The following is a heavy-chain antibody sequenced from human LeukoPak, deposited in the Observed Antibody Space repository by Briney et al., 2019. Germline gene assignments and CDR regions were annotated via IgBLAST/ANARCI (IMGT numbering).Heavy chain of an antibody. D-gene: IGHD4-17*01. J-gene: IGHJ4*02. CDR1: GFTFSSYA. Sequence: GGSLRLSCAASGFTFSSYAMSWVRQAPGKGLEWVSAISGSGGSTYYADSVKGRFTISRDNSRNKVYLQMNSLRAEDTAVYYCAKDRRQDYGDYGRIDYWGQGTLVTVSS. V-gene: IGHV3-23*01. CDR3: AKDRRQDYGDYGRIDY. CDR2: ISGSGGST.